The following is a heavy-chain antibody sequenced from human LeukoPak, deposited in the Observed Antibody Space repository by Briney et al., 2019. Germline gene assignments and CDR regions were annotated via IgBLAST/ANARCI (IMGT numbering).Heavy chain of an antibody. D-gene: IGHD4-17*01. Sequence: SETLSLTCTDSGGSIRSYYWIWIRQPPGRGLEWIGYIHYSGSTNYNPSLTSRATISVATSKNQFSLMLSSVTAADTTVYYCARRYGDYDPYFDNWGQGTLVTVSS. CDR1: GGSIRSYY. CDR2: IHYSGST. J-gene: IGHJ4*02. V-gene: IGHV4-59*01. CDR3: ARRYGDYDPYFDN.